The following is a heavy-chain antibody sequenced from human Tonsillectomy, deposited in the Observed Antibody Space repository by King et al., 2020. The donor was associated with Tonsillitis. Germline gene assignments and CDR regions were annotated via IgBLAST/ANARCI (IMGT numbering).Heavy chain of an antibody. CDR2: IIPMLGVT. V-gene: IGHV1-69*09. CDR3: ARRLGYYDSGGYPGGDAFDI. CDR1: GGTVSSYA. Sequence: GQLVQSGAEVKKPGSSVKVSCKASGGTVSSYAISWVRQAPGQGLEWMGRIIPMLGVTSYAQKFQGRVTITADKSTSTAYMELSSLRSEDTAVYYCARRLGYYDSGGYPGGDAFDIWGQGTMVTVSS. J-gene: IGHJ3*02. D-gene: IGHD3-22*01.